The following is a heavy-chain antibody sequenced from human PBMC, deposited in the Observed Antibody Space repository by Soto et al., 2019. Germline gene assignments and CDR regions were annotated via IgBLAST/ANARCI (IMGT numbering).Heavy chain of an antibody. D-gene: IGHD2-15*01. Sequence: EVQLLESGGGLVQPGGSLRLSCAASGFTFSSYAMSWVRQAPGKGLEWVSRINSDGSSTSYADSVKGRFTISRDNAKNTLYLQMNSLRAEDTAVYYCVRTSLVVAAATREDYWGQGTLVTVSS. V-gene: IGHV3-74*02. CDR2: INSDGSST. J-gene: IGHJ4*02. CDR3: VRTSLVVAAATREDY. CDR1: GFTFSSYA.